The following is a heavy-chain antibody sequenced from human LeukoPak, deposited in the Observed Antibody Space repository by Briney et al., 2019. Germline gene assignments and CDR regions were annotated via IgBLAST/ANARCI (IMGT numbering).Heavy chain of an antibody. CDR2: ISYSGTT. CDR3: ASRKLGNDY. D-gene: IGHD7-27*01. V-gene: IGHV4-59*01. J-gene: IGHJ4*02. Sequence: PSETLSLTCTVSGGSISSYYWSWIRQPPGKGLEWIGSISYSGTTYYNPSLKSRVTISVDTSKNQFSLKLSSVTAADTAVYYCASRKLGNDYWGQGTLVTVSS. CDR1: GGSISSYY.